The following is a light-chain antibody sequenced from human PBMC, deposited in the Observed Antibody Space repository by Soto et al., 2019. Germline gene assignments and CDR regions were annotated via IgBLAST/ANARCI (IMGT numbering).Light chain of an antibody. Sequence: EIVLTQSPGTLSLSPGERATLSCRASQSVSSSYLAWYQQKPGQAPRLLIYGASIRVTGIPDRFSGSGSGTDFTLPISRLEPDDFAVYYCQQYADSPFTFGPGTTVDI. V-gene: IGKV3-20*01. CDR3: QQYADSPFT. CDR2: GAS. J-gene: IGKJ3*01. CDR1: QSVSSSY.